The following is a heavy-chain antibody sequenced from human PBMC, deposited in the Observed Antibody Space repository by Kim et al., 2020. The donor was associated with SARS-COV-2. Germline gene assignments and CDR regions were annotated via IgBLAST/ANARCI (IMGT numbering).Heavy chain of an antibody. CDR2: IYYSGST. CDR3: ARVKAVRGVISFRPWRNNWFDP. Sequence: SETLSLTCTVSGGSISSGDYYWSWIRQPPGKGLEWIGYIYYSGSTYYNPSLKSRVTISVDTSKNQFSLKLSSVTAADTAVYYCARVKAVRGVISFRPWRNNWFDPSGQGTLVTVSS. J-gene: IGHJ5*02. V-gene: IGHV4-30-4*01. D-gene: IGHD3-10*01. CDR1: GGSISSGDYY.